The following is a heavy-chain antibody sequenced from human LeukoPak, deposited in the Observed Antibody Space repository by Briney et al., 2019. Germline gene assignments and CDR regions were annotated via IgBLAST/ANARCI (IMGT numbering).Heavy chain of an antibody. D-gene: IGHD3-9*01. J-gene: IGHJ4*02. Sequence: GGSLRLSCAASGFTFNTYTMNWVRQAPGKGLEWVSSISTSSSYIYYADSVKGRFTISRDNAKNSLYLQMNSLRAEDTAVYYCARDPVMIKGQLDYWGQGTLVTVSS. V-gene: IGHV3-21*01. CDR2: ISTSSSYI. CDR1: GFTFNTYT. CDR3: ARDPVMIKGQLDY.